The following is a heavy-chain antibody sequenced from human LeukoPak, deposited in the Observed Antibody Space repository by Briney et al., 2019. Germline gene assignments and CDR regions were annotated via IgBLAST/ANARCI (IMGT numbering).Heavy chain of an antibody. Sequence: PGGSLRLSCAASGFTFSGSAMHWVRQASGRGLEWVGRIRSKTNNYATAYAASVRGRFTISRDDSKNTAYLQMNGLKTEDSAVYYCTRLAEFGDYALFDYWGQGALVTVSS. J-gene: IGHJ4*02. D-gene: IGHD4-17*01. CDR1: GFTFSGSA. V-gene: IGHV3-73*01. CDR2: IRSKTNNYAT. CDR3: TRLAEFGDYALFDY.